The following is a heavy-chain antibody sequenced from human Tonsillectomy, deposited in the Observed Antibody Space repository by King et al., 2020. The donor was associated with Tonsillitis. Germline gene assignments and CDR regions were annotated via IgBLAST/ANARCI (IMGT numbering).Heavy chain of an antibody. CDR1: GFTFSSYG. V-gene: IGHV3-33*01. J-gene: IGHJ4*02. CDR3: ARSYCTSTSCHGLFDY. D-gene: IGHD2-2*01. CDR2: IWYDGSNK. Sequence: QVQLVESGGGVVQPGKSLRLSCAASGFTFSSYGMHWVRQAPGKGLEWVAVIWYDGSNKYYVDSVKGRFTISRDNSKNTLYLQMNTLRAEDTAVYYCARSYCTSTSCHGLFDYWGQGTLVTVSS.